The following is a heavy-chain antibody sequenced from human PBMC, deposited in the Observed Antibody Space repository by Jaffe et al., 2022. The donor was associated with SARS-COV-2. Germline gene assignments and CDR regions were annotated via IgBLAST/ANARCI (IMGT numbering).Heavy chain of an antibody. V-gene: IGHV7-4-1*02. CDR3: ARGDVGDAFDF. J-gene: IGHJ3*01. D-gene: IGHD3-10*02. Sequence: QVQLVQSESELKKPGASVKVSCKASGYTFSTHAMNWVRQAPGQGLEWMGWIHTKTGDPTYAQGFTGRFVFSLDTSVTTTYLQISNLKAEDTALYYCARGDVGDAFDFWGQGTMVTVSS. CDR2: IHTKTGDP. CDR1: GYTFSTHA.